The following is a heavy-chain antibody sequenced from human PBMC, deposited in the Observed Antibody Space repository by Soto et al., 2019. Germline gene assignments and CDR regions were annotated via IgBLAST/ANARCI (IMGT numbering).Heavy chain of an antibody. D-gene: IGHD4-17*01. J-gene: IGHJ4*02. CDR2: IYYSGST. V-gene: IGHV4-30-4*01. Sequence: QVQLQESGPGLVKPSQTLSLTCTVSGGSISSGDYYWSWIRQPPGKGLEWIGYIYYSGSTYYNPYLKSRVTISVNTSKDQFSLKLSSVTAADTAVYYCARDFNGRGDYVVSWGQGTLVTVSS. CDR3: ARDFNGRGDYVVS. CDR1: GGSISSGDYY.